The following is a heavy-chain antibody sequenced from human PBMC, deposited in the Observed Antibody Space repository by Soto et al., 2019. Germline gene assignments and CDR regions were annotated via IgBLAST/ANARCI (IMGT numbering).Heavy chain of an antibody. Sequence: QVQLVQSGAEVKNPGASVKVSCRASGYTLSNNYGISWVRQASGQGLEWMGWIDSYNGVTNNARKFQERVTLTTDAATTTAYMELRSLRSDDTAIYYCARDRQNYGSLDYWGQGTLVTVSS. D-gene: IGHD4-17*01. CDR3: ARDRQNYGSLDY. CDR1: GYTLSNNYG. J-gene: IGHJ4*02. CDR2: IDSYNGVT. V-gene: IGHV1-18*01.